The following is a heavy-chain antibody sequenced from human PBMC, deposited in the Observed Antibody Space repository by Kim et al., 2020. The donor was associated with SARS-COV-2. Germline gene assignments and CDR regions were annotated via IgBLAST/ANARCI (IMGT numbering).Heavy chain of an antibody. Sequence: GGSLRLSCAASGFIFSRKYMTWVRQAPGKGLEWVSSIYSSESTYYADSVKGRFTISRVNSKNTLYLQMDSLSAEDTAVYYCARVTSWYFDLWGRGTLVTV. D-gene: IGHD2-2*01. CDR3: ARVTSWYFDL. J-gene: IGHJ2*01. CDR2: IYSSEST. CDR1: GFIFSRKY. V-gene: IGHV3-66*01.